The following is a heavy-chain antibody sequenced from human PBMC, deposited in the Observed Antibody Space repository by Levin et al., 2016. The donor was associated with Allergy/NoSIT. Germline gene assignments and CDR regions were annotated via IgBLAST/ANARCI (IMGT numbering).Heavy chain of an antibody. V-gene: IGHV1-46*03. D-gene: IGHD6-19*01. CDR2: INTSGGTT. J-gene: IGHJ4*02. CDR3: ASGGWYEENY. CDR1: GYTFTRYY. Sequence: ASVKVSCKASGYTFTRYYMHWVRQAPGQGLEWMGIINTSGGTTRYAQKFQGRVTITRDTSTSTGYMELSSLKSEDTAVYYCASGGWYEENYWGQGTLVTVSS.